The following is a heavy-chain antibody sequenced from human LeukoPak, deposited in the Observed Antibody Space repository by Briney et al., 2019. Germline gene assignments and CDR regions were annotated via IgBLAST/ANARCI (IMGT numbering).Heavy chain of an antibody. V-gene: IGHV3-74*01. CDR3: ARAPHIAAAGTSFDY. CDR1: GFTFRSSW. J-gene: IGHJ4*02. Sequence: GGSLRLSCAASGFTFRSSWMHWVRQAPGKGLMWMSRLNGDGSITSSADSVKGRFIISRDNAKNSLYLQMNSLRAEDTAVYYCARAPHIAAAGTSFDYWGQGTLVTVSS. D-gene: IGHD6-13*01. CDR2: LNGDGSIT.